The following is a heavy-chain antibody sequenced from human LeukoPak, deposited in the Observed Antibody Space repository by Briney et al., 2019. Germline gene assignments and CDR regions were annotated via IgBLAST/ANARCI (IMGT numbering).Heavy chain of an antibody. D-gene: IGHD2-2*01. Sequence: QPGGSLRLSCAASGFTFSDYWMHWVRQAPGKGLVWVSRISNDGSTTTYADSVRGRFTISRDNAKNTLYLQMNSLRAEDTAVYYCARDCGSTGCDYWGQGTLATVSS. V-gene: IGHV3-74*01. CDR3: ARDCGSTGCDY. CDR1: GFTFSDYW. J-gene: IGHJ4*02. CDR2: ISNDGSTT.